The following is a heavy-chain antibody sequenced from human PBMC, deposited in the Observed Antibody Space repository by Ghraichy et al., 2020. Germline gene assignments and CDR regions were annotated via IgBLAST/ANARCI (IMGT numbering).Heavy chain of an antibody. Sequence: SETLSLTCTVSGYSISSGYYWGWIRQPPGKGLEWIGSIYHSGSTYYNPSLKSRVTISVDTSKNQFSLKLSSVTAADTAVYYCARARLRFLDYDYWGQGTLVTVSS. CDR2: IYHSGST. V-gene: IGHV4-38-2*02. CDR1: GYSISSGYY. D-gene: IGHD3-3*01. CDR3: ARARLRFLDYDY. J-gene: IGHJ4*02.